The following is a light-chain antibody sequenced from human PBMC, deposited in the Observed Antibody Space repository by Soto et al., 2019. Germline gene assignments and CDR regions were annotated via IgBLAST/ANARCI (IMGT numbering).Light chain of an antibody. V-gene: IGKV3-15*01. CDR2: GAS. J-gene: IGKJ2*03. CDR3: QQYGSSPRYS. CDR1: QSVSSN. Sequence: EIVMTQSPATLSVSPGERATLSCRASQSVSSNLAWYQQKPGQAPRLLIYGASTRATGIPARFSGSGSGTEFTLTISSLQSEDFAEYYCQQYGSSPRYSFGQGTKLEIK.